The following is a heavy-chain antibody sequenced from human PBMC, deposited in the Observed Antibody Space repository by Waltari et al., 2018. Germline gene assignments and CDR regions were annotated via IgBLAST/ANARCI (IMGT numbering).Heavy chain of an antibody. CDR3: ARDPGDYRFDY. D-gene: IGHD4-17*01. V-gene: IGHV3-48*03. CDR2: ISSSGSTI. J-gene: IGHJ4*02. Sequence: EVQLVESGGGLVQPGGSLRLSCAASGFTFSIYEMNWVRQAPGKGLEWVSYISSSGSTIYYADSVKGRFTISRDNAKNSLYLQMNSLRAEDTAVYYCARDPGDYRFDYWGQGTLVTVSS. CDR1: GFTFSIYE.